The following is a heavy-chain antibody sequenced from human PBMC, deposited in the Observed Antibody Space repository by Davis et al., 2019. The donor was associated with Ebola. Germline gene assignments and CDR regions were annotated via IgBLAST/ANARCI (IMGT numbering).Heavy chain of an antibody. CDR1: GFTFSNYW. CDR3: ARDVEAPNWFDP. J-gene: IGHJ5*02. V-gene: IGHV3-74*01. Sequence: GESLKISCAASGFTFSNYWMHWIRQAPGEGLVWVSYVSPDGSDIRYADSVKGRFTISRDNAKNSLYLQMNSLRAENTAVYYCARDVEAPNWFDPWGQGTLVTVSS. CDR2: VSPDGSDI.